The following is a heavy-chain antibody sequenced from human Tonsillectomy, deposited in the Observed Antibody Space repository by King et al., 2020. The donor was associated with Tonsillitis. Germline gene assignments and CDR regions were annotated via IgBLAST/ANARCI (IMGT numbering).Heavy chain of an antibody. V-gene: IGHV3-7*01. Sequence: VQLVESGGGVVQPGGSLRLSCTASGFSFPDSWMGWVRQAPGKGLEWVANIKKDGTTKYYLGSVGGRFTISRDNDKNSFYLQMSSLRAEDTALYYCARQGDWNFDSWGQGTLVTVSS. J-gene: IGHJ4*02. D-gene: IGHD2-21*02. CDR3: ARQGDWNFDS. CDR1: GFSFPDSW. CDR2: IKKDGTTK.